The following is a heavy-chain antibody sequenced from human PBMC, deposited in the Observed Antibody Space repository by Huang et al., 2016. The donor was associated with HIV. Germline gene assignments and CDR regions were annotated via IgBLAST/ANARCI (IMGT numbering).Heavy chain of an antibody. CDR3: ARNREGPVAYYSGWGSHLNYMDV. V-gene: IGHV4-39*02. J-gene: IGHJ6*03. D-gene: IGHD3-10*01. CDR1: GGSIGSSLSN. CDR2: IYYKGSN. Sequence: HLLLQESGPGLVKPSGALAPPWPVSGGSIGSSLSNWVWISQPPGTGLEWIGSIYYKGSNNYSPYLKLRVTIAVDTPKNLCFLNLTSMTAADTAVYYCARNREGPVAYYSGWGSHLNYMDVWGRGRTVVVSS.